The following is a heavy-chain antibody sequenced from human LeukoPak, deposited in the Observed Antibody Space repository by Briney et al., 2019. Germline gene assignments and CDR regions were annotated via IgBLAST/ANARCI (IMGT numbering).Heavy chain of an antibody. CDR1: GFTFSSYS. V-gene: IGHV3-21*01. Sequence: GGSLRLSCAASGFTFSSYSMNWVRQAPGKGLEWVSSISSSSSYIYYADSVKGRLTISRDNAKNSLYLQMNSLRAEDTAVYYCARDDGVITLDYWGQGTLVTVSS. D-gene: IGHD3-22*01. CDR2: ISSSSSYI. CDR3: ARDDGVITLDY. J-gene: IGHJ4*02.